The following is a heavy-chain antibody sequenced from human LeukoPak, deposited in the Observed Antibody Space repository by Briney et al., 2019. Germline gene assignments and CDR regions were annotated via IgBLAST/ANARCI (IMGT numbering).Heavy chain of an antibody. CDR1: GFTFSGFW. CDR2: INSDGSEG. J-gene: IGHJ4*02. V-gene: IGHV3-7*03. CDR3: ARDRDYSTSPFDY. D-gene: IGHD4-11*01. Sequence: GGSLRLSCAVSGFTFSGFWMSWSRQAPGKGLEWVASINSDGSEGYYADVVKGRFTISRDNAKNSLYLQINSLRAEDTAVYYCARDRDYSTSPFDYWGQGTLVTVSS.